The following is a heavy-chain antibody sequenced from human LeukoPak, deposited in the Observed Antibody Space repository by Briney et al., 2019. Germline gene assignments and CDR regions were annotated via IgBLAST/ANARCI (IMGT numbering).Heavy chain of an antibody. V-gene: IGHV4-61*02. J-gene: IGHJ3*01. CDR3: AGQFCGGDCSGPGAFDY. D-gene: IGHD2-21*02. CDR1: GGSISSNIHY. CDR2: IYPGGTN. Sequence: SETLSLTCTVSGGSISSNIHYWSWHRQSAERGLEWIGRIYPGGTNKYNPSLKSRVTISLDTSKHQFSLRLTSVTAADTAVYFCAGQFCGGDCSGPGAFDYWGQGTMVAVPS.